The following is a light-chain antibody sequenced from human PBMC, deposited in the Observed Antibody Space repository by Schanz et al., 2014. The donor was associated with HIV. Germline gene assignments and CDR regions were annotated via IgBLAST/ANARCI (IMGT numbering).Light chain of an antibody. J-gene: IGLJ3*02. Sequence: QSVLTQPPSMSAAPGQRVTISCAGSAFNIGQNYVSWFQQFPGTAPTLLIYVNHQRPSDIPDRFSGSKTGTSASLASSGLQSEEEADYYCAAWDDSLNARVFRGGTKLTV. CDR1: AFNIGQNY. V-gene: IGLV1-51*01. CDR2: VNH. CDR3: AAWDDSLNARV.